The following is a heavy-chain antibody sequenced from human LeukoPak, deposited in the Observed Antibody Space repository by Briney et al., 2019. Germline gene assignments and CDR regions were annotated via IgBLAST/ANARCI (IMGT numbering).Heavy chain of an antibody. J-gene: IGHJ3*02. CDR3: TRDSGSWSDAFDI. CDR1: GFTFGDYA. V-gene: IGHV3-49*04. Sequence: GGSLRLSCAASGFTFGDYAMSWVRQAPGKGREWVGFIRSKAYGGTTEYAASVKGRFTVSRDDSKSIAYLQMNSLKTEDTAVYYCTRDSGSWSDAFDIWGQGTKVTVSS. D-gene: IGHD6-13*01. CDR2: IRSKAYGGTT.